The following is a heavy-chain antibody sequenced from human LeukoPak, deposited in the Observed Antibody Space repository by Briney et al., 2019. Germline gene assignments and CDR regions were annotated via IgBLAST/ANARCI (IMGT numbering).Heavy chain of an antibody. CDR2: IYYSGST. CDR3: ARETAGPDRAFDY. D-gene: IGHD6-13*01. V-gene: IGHV4-31*03. J-gene: IGHJ4*02. CDR1: GGSISSGGYY. Sequence: PSETLSLTCTVSGGSISSGGYYWSWIRQHPGKGLEWIGYIYYSGSTYYNPSLKSRVTISVDTSKNQFSLKLSSVTAADTAVYYCARETAGPDRAFDYWGQETLVTVSS.